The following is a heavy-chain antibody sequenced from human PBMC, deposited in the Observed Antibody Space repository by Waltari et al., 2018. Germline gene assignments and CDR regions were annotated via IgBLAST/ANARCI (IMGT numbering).Heavy chain of an antibody. D-gene: IGHD3-16*01. CDR3: ARDGGGNGYIHY. V-gene: IGHV3-74*01. CDR1: GFPLSSSY. J-gene: IGHJ4*02. Sequence: EVQLVESGGGLVQPGGSLRLPCEASGFPLSSSYMHWVRQVPGKGLVWVSRINTEGSSANYADSVKGRFTISRDNGKNTLYLQMNSLRAEDTAVYYCARDGGGNGYIHYWGQGTLVTVSS. CDR2: INTEGSSA.